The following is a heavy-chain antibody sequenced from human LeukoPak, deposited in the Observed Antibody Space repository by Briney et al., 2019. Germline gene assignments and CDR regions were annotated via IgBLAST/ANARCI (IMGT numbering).Heavy chain of an antibody. CDR3: ARLSGYSSGHYYSDY. D-gene: IGHD3-22*01. Sequence: SETLSLTCTVSGGSISSDYWSWIRQPPGKGLEWIGYIYYRGSTNYNPSLKSRVTISVDTSKNQYSLKLSSVTAADTAVYYCARLSGYSSGHYYSDYWGQGTLVTVSS. J-gene: IGHJ4*02. CDR1: GGSISSDY. CDR2: IYYRGST. V-gene: IGHV4-59*01.